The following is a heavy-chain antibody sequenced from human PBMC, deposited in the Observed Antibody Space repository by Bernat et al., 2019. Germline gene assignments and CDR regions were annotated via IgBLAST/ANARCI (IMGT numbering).Heavy chain of an antibody. V-gene: IGHV3-30-3*01. J-gene: IGHJ4*01. CDR3: ARDKGYSSSSGSLGY. Sequence: QVQLVESGGGVVQPGRSLRLSCTASGFTFSTYAMHWVRQAPGKGLEWVAVISYDGIDKYYADSVKGRFTISRDNSKNTLFLQMNSLRPEDTAVYYCARDKGYSSSSGSLGYWGHGTLVTVSS. CDR1: GFTFSTYA. D-gene: IGHD6-6*01. CDR2: ISYDGIDK.